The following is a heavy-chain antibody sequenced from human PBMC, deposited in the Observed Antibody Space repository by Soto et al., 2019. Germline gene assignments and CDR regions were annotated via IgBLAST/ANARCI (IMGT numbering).Heavy chain of an antibody. CDR1: EYSFTGHY. CDR3: ARDYDKSGYDYFDP. D-gene: IGHD3-22*01. Sequence: ASVKVSCKASEYSFTGHYLHWVRQAPGQGLEWMGWIDPKSGDTNYAQKFQDRVTMTRDTSISTAYMDLSRLRSDDTAVYYCARDYDKSGYDYFDPWGQGNLVTVSS. V-gene: IGHV1-2*02. J-gene: IGHJ5*02. CDR2: IDPKSGDT.